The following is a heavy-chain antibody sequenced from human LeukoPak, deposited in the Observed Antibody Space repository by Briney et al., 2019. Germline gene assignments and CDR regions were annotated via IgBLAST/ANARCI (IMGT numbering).Heavy chain of an antibody. D-gene: IGHD2-15*01. CDR3: AKRRYGKSFSCHYFDY. CDR2: ISDGGDST. CDR1: GFPFSSHA. V-gene: IGHV3-23*01. J-gene: IGHJ4*01. Sequence: PGGSLRLSCAASGFPFSSHAKNWVRQAPGKGLEWVSAISDGGDSTYYAYSVKGRFTISRYNSKSTMYLQMNSLRAGDTAVYYCAKRRYGKSFSCHYFDYGGHGTLVTVSS.